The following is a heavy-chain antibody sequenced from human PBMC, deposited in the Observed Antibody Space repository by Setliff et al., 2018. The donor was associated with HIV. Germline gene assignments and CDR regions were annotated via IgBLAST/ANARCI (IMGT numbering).Heavy chain of an antibody. CDR3: ARGTLEVVGVAARWWDSYYFDY. CDR1: GVSISSGSYY. V-gene: IGHV4-61*02. D-gene: IGHD2-15*01. Sequence: TLSLTCTVSGVSISSGSYYWSWIRQPAGKGLEWIGRIYTSGSTNYNPSLKSRVTISVDTSKNQFSLKLSSVTAADTAVYYCARGTLEVVGVAARWWDSYYFDYWGQGTLVTVSS. J-gene: IGHJ4*02. CDR2: IYTSGST.